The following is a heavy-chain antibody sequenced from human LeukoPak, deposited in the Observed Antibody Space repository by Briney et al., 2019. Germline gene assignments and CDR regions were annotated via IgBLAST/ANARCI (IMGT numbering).Heavy chain of an antibody. CDR2: IKPDGSEK. CDR1: GFTFSTYW. CDR3: ARDQWWQLIAVAITSYFDC. Sequence: GGSLRLSCAASGFTFSTYWMSWVRQAPGKGLEWVANIKPDGSEKYYVDSVRGRFTISRDNAKNSLYLQMNSLRAEDTAVYYCARDQWWQLIAVAITSYFDCWGQGTLVTVSS. V-gene: IGHV3-7*01. J-gene: IGHJ4*02. D-gene: IGHD6-19*01.